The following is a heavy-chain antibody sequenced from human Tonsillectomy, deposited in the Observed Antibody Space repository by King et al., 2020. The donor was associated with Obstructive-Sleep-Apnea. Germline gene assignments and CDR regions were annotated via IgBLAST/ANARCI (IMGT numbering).Heavy chain of an antibody. J-gene: IGHJ5*02. CDR3: AGGDCTSSSCYGWGNWFDP. Sequence: HVQLVESGGGSVKPGGSLRLSCAASGLIFSDYYMSWIRQAPGKGLEWVSYISSSGSTIYYADSVKGRFTISRDNAENSLYLQMNSLRAEDTAVYYCAGGDCTSSSCYGWGNWFDPWGQGTLVTVSS. CDR1: GLIFSDYY. CDR2: ISSSGSTI. D-gene: IGHD2-2*01. V-gene: IGHV3-11*01.